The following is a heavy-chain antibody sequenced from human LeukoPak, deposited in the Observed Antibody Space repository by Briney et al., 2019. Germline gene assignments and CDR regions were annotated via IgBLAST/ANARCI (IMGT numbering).Heavy chain of an antibody. Sequence: SETLSLTCTVSGGSISSYYWSWIRQPPGKGLEWIGYIYYSGSTNYNPSLKSRVTISVDTSKNQFSLKLSSVTAADTAVYYCAREYTTVTTHYFDYWGQGTLVTVSS. CDR2: IYYSGST. D-gene: IGHD4-17*01. CDR1: GGSISSYY. CDR3: AREYTTVTTHYFDY. J-gene: IGHJ4*02. V-gene: IGHV4-59*08.